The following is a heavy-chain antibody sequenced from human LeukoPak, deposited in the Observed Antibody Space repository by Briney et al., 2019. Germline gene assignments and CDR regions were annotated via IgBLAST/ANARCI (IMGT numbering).Heavy chain of an antibody. D-gene: IGHD3-3*01. CDR1: GYSLSSGYY. J-gene: IGHJ4*02. V-gene: IGHV4-38-2*01. CDR2: IYHSDST. CDR3: ASGMYYDFWSGYTLDY. Sequence: SETLSLTCAVSGYSLSSGYYWAWIRQPPGKGLEWIGSIYHSDSTYYNPSLKSRVTTSVDTSKNQFSLKRSSVTAADTAVYYCASGMYYDFWSGYTLDYWGQGTLVTVSS.